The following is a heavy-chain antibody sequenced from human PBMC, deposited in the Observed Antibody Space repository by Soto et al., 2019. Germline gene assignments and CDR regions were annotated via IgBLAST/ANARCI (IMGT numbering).Heavy chain of an antibody. CDR2: FSDGGSKT. CDR1: GLSFSSYA. D-gene: IGHD6-13*01. V-gene: IGHV3-23*01. J-gene: IGHJ4*02. CDR3: AILYSNSWYMWYYLDY. Sequence: GGSLRLSCAASGLSFSSYAMSLVRQSPGRGLEWVSSFSDGGSKTYYTDSVKGRFTISRDNFKNTLFLQMNSLRAEDTGVYYCAILYSNSWYMWYYLDYWAQGALVTVSS.